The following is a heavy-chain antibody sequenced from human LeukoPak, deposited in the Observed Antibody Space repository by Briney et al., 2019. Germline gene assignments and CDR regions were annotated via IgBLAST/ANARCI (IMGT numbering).Heavy chain of an antibody. V-gene: IGHV4-39*01. D-gene: IGHD3-22*01. Sequence: SETLSLTCTVSGVSISSSNSYWGWIRQPPGKGLEWIGSIYYSGNTYYNASLKSQVSISIDTSKNQFSLGLTSVTAADTAVYYCARAPHFFDISGSRYYFDYWGQGTLVTVSS. CDR3: ARAPHFFDISGSRYYFDY. CDR1: GVSISSSNSY. J-gene: IGHJ4*02. CDR2: IYYSGNT.